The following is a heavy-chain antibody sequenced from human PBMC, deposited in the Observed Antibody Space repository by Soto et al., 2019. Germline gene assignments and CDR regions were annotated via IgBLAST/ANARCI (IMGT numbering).Heavy chain of an antibody. CDR3: ARDPDIVVVPAAFPSDGMDV. CDR2: IWYDGSNK. Sequence: PGGSLRLSCAASGFTFSSYCMHRVRQAPGKGLEWVAVIWYDGSNKYYADSVKGRFTISRDNSKNTLYLQMNSLRAEDTAVYYCARDPDIVVVPAAFPSDGMDVWGQGTTVTVSS. J-gene: IGHJ6*02. D-gene: IGHD2-2*01. V-gene: IGHV3-33*01. CDR1: GFTFSSYC.